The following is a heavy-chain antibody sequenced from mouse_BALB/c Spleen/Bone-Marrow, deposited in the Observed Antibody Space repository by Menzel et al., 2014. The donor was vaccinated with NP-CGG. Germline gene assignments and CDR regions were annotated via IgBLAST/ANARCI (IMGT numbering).Heavy chain of an antibody. Sequence: QVQLQQSGPELVKPGASVRISCKASGYTFTSYYIHWVKQRPGQGLEWIGWIYPGNVNTKYNVKFKGKATLTADKSSSTAYMQLSSLTSEDSAVYFCAREGGRYDFDYWGQGTTLTVSS. CDR2: IYPGNVNT. D-gene: IGHD2-14*01. CDR3: AREGGRYDFDY. J-gene: IGHJ2*01. V-gene: IGHV1S56*01. CDR1: GYTFTSYY.